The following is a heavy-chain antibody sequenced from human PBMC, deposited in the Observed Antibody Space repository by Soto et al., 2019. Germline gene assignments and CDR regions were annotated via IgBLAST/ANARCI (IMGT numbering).Heavy chain of an antibody. D-gene: IGHD3-16*01. CDR3: ASVAPLGY. CDR2: INSDGSST. CDR1: GFTFSSYW. V-gene: IGHV3-74*01. Sequence: EVQLVESGGGLVQPGGSLRLSCAASGFTFSSYWMHWVRQAPGKGLVWVSRINSDGSSTYYADSVEGRFTIARDNAKNTLYLQMSSLRAEDTAVYSCASVAPLGYWGQGTLVTVSS. J-gene: IGHJ4*02.